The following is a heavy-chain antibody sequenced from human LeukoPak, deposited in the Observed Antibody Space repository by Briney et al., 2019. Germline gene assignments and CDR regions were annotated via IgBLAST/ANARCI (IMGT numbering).Heavy chain of an antibody. CDR2: IYTSGSA. Sequence: PSETLSLTCTVSGNSISSGDYYWSWIRQPAGKGLEWIGRIYTSGSATYNPSLKSRVTISVDTSKNQFSLRLSSVTAADTAVYYCARPGDNYYDSSGYPYWGQGNLVTVSS. J-gene: IGHJ4*02. CDR1: GNSISSGDYY. V-gene: IGHV4-61*02. D-gene: IGHD3-22*01. CDR3: ARPGDNYYDSSGYPY.